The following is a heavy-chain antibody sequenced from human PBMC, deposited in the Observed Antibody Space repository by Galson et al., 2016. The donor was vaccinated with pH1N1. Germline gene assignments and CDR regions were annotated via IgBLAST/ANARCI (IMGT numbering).Heavy chain of an antibody. Sequence: ADSVKGRFTISRDNRKKSLYLEMNSLRVEDTAFYYCVRKNFGDSFDSWGQGTLVTVSS. V-gene: IGHV3-20*03. J-gene: IGHJ4*02. D-gene: IGHD4/OR15-4a*01. CDR3: VRKNFGDSFDS.